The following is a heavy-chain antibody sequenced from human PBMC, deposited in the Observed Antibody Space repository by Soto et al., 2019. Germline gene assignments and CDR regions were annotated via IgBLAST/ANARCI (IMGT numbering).Heavy chain of an antibody. Sequence: SETLSLTCTVSGGTLRSGGSYWSWIRQHPGKGLEWIGYIFYSGGTHYNPSLESRVTISADTSKKQFSLNLSSVTAADTAVYYCASLAADAYFDYWGQGTLVTVSS. V-gene: IGHV4-31*03. D-gene: IGHD6-13*01. J-gene: IGHJ4*02. CDR1: GGTLRSGGSY. CDR2: IFYSGGT. CDR3: ASLAADAYFDY.